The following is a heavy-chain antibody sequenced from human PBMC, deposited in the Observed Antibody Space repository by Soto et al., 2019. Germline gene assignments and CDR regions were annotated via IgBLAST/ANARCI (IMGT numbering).Heavy chain of an antibody. CDR2: IIPIFGTA. Sequence: SVKVSCKSSVGTLSRYAISLVRQAPGQGLEWMGGIIPIFGTANYAQKFQGRVTITADKSTSTAYMELSRLRSEDTAVHYCARATREWELLGGFDYWGQGTLVTVSS. V-gene: IGHV1-69*06. CDR3: ARATREWELLGGFDY. CDR1: VGTLSRYA. J-gene: IGHJ4*02. D-gene: IGHD1-26*01.